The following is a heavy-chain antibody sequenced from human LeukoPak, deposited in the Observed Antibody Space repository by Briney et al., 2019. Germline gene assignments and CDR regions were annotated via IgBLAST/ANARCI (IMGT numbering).Heavy chain of an antibody. J-gene: IGHJ3*02. CDR1: GGSISSSNYY. CDR2: IYYSGST. D-gene: IGHD3-22*01. V-gene: IGHV4-39*07. CDR3: ARRMGNNDIFDI. Sequence: SETLSLTCTVSGGSISSSNYYWGWMRQPPGKGLEWIGSIYYSGSTYYNPSLKSRVSISVETSKNQFSLKLRSVTAADTAVYYCARRMGNNDIFDIWGQGTLVTVSS.